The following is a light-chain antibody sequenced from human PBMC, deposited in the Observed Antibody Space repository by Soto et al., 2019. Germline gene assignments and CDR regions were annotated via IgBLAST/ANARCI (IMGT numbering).Light chain of an antibody. CDR3: QQLNSYPRT. J-gene: IGKJ5*01. Sequence: IQLTQSPSSLSASVGDRVTITCRAGQGISSYLAWYQQKPGKAPKLLIYAASTLQSGVPSRFSGSGSGTDFTLTISSLQPVDFATYYCQQLNSYPRTFCQGTRLEIK. V-gene: IGKV1-9*01. CDR1: QGISSY. CDR2: AAS.